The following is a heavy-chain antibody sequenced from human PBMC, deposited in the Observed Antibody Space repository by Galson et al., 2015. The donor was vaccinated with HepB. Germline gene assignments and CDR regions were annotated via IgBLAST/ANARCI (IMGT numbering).Heavy chain of an antibody. CDR2: VNPNSGGT. CDR3: ATETSFTTAFDY. D-gene: IGHD2-2*01. Sequence: SVKVSCKASGYTFTGYYMHWVRQAPGQGLEWMGRVNPNSGGTNYAQKFQGRVTMTRDTSISTAYMELSRLRSDDTAVYYCATETSFTTAFDYWGQGTLVTVSS. J-gene: IGHJ4*02. CDR1: GYTFTGYY. V-gene: IGHV1-2*06.